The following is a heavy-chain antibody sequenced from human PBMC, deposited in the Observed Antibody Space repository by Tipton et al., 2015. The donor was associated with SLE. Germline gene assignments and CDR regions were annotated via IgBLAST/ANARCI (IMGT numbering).Heavy chain of an antibody. J-gene: IGHJ4*02. Sequence: TLSLTCTVSGGSISSHYWSWIRQPPGKGLEWIGYIYYSGSTNYNPSLKSRVTISVDTSKNQFSLKLSSVTAADTAVYYCARAGSRNGGSFDYWGQGTLVTVSS. CDR3: ARAGSRNGGSFDY. V-gene: IGHV4-59*11. D-gene: IGHD3-10*01. CDR1: GGSISSHY. CDR2: IYYSGST.